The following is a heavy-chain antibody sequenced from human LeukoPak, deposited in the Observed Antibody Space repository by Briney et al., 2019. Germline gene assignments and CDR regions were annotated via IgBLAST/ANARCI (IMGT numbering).Heavy chain of an antibody. CDR2: ISGRGGST. CDR3: AKDRVLLWFGESPPDYFDY. D-gene: IGHD3-10*01. J-gene: IGHJ4*02. Sequence: GGSLRLSCAASGFTFSSYAMSWVRQATGKGREWVSAISGRGGSTYYADSVKGRFTISRDNSKNTLDLQMNSLRAEDTAVYYCAKDRVLLWFGESPPDYFDYWGQGTLVTVSS. V-gene: IGHV3-23*01. CDR1: GFTFSSYA.